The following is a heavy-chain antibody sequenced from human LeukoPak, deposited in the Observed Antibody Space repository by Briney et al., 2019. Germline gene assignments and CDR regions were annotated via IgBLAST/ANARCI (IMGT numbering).Heavy chain of an antibody. Sequence: PSETLSLTCTVSGGSISSSSYYWGWIRQPPGKGLEWIGSIYYSGSTYYNPSLKSRVTISVDTSKNQFSLKLSSVTAADTAVYYCARKVIVVVTAIDYWGQGTLVTVSS. V-gene: IGHV4-39*01. CDR1: GGSISSSSYY. J-gene: IGHJ4*02. CDR3: ARKVIVVVTAIDY. D-gene: IGHD2-21*02. CDR2: IYYSGST.